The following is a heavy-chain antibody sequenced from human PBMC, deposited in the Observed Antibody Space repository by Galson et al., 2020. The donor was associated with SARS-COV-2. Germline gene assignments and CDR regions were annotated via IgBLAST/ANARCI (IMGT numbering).Heavy chain of an antibody. CDR3: ARIHFYSNYYYGMDV. V-gene: IGHV1-18*01. Sequence: ASVQVSCKASGYTFNNYGISWVRQAPGQGLEWMGWINNYNHNTKYAQKFQGRVTMTTDTSTSTAYMEVRSLRSDDTAVYYCARIHFYSNYYYGMDVGGQGTTVTVSS. CDR1: GYTFNNYG. CDR2: INNYNHNT. D-gene: IGHD4-4*01. J-gene: IGHJ6*02.